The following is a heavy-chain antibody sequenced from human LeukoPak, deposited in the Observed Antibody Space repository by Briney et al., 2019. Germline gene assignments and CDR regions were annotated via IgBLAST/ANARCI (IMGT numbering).Heavy chain of an antibody. Sequence: SQTLSLTCTVSGGSISSGGYYWSWIRQHPGKGLEWIGYIYYSGSTYYNPSLKSRVTISVDTSKNQFSLKLSSVTAADTAVYYCAREDWGDIVVVPATNGWFDPWGQGTLVTVSS. D-gene: IGHD2-2*01. CDR2: IYYSGST. V-gene: IGHV4-31*03. J-gene: IGHJ5*02. CDR3: AREDWGDIVVVPATNGWFDP. CDR1: GGSISSGGYY.